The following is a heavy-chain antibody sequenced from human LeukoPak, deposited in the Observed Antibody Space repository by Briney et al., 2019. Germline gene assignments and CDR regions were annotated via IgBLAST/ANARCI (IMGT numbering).Heavy chain of an antibody. CDR2: ISAYNGNT. V-gene: IGHV1-18*01. CDR3: ARRRGLGYGYYGKFDY. Sequence: ASVKVSCKASGYTFTSYGISWVRQAPGQGLEWMGWISAYNGNTNYAQKLQGRVTMTTDTSTSTAYMELRSLRSDDTAVYYCARRRGLGYGYYGKFDYWGQGTLVTVSS. J-gene: IGHJ4*02. CDR1: GYTFTSYG. D-gene: IGHD4-17*01.